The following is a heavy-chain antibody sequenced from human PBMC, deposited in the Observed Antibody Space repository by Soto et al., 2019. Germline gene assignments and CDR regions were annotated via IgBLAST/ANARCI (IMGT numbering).Heavy chain of an antibody. CDR2: ISGSGVST. V-gene: IGHV3-23*01. D-gene: IGHD6-13*01. J-gene: IGHJ4*02. CDR1: GFTFSSYA. CDR3: ADLSIAADFDY. Sequence: GGSLRLSCAASGFTFSSYAMSWVRQAPGKGLEWVSAISGSGVSTYYADSVKGRFTISRDNSKNTLYLQMNSLRAEDTAVYYCADLSIAADFDYWGQGTLVTVSS.